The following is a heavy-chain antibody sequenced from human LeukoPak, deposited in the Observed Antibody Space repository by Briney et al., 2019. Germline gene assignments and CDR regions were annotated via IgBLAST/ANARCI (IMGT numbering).Heavy chain of an antibody. J-gene: IGHJ4*02. CDR2: ISISGTKT. D-gene: IGHD4-17*01. V-gene: IGHV3-23*01. Sequence: GGSLRLSCAASEFDFSTHAMTWVRQAPGKGLEWVSAISISGTKTYYADSVKGRFTISRDNSKNTLYLQMYSLRAEDTAVYYCANQIRPNDYWGQGTLVTVSS. CDR1: EFDFSTHA. CDR3: ANQIRPNDY.